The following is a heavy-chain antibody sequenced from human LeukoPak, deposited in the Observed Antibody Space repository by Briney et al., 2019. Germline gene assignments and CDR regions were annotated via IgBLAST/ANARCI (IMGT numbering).Heavy chain of an antibody. CDR2: LNPDGTDT. Sequence: GGTLRLSCAASGFTFSNYWMHWVRQVPGQGLVWVSHLNPDGTDTYYADSVKGRFTVSRDNARNTVYLQMHSLRAEDTALYYCTRVQAGRSGLMDVWGRGTTVTVSS. CDR1: GFTFSNYW. V-gene: IGHV3-74*01. D-gene: IGHD2-8*02. CDR3: TRVQAGRSGLMDV. J-gene: IGHJ6*02.